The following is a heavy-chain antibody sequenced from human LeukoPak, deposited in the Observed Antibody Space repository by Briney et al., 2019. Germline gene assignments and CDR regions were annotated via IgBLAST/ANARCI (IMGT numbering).Heavy chain of an antibody. Sequence: SETLSLTCTVSGYSISSGYYSGWIRQPPGKGLEWIGSIYHSGSTYYNPSLKSRVTISVDTSKNQFSLKLSSVTAADTAVYYCARVRWDQLLLYYYYYIDVWGKGTTVTISS. CDR2: IYHSGST. D-gene: IGHD2-2*01. J-gene: IGHJ6*03. CDR1: GYSISSGYY. V-gene: IGHV4-38-2*02. CDR3: ARVRWDQLLLYYYYYIDV.